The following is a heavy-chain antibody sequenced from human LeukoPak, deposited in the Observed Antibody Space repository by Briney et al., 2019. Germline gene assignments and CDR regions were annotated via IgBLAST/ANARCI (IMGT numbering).Heavy chain of an antibody. CDR2: ISSSGSTI. D-gene: IGHD6-19*01. CDR3: ARGTVAFDY. CDR1: GFTFSSYE. Sequence: PGGSLRLSCAASGFTFSSYEMNWVRQAPGKGLEWVSYISSSGSTIYYADSVKGRFTISRDNAKNSLYLQTNSLRAEDTAVYYCARGTVAFDYWGQGTLVTASS. V-gene: IGHV3-48*03. J-gene: IGHJ4*02.